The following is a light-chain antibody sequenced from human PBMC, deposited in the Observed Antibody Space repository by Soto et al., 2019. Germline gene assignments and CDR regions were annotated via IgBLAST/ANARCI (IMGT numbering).Light chain of an antibody. CDR2: SYN. CDR1: SSNIGSNT. CDR3: AAWDDILHGVL. J-gene: IGLJ2*01. Sequence: QSVLTQPPSASGTPGQRVIISCSGSSSNIGSNTVNWYQQIPGTATKLLIYSYNQRPSGVPDRFSGSKSDTSASLAISGLQAEAEAEYYCAAWDDILHGVLFGGGTKLTVL. V-gene: IGLV1-44*01.